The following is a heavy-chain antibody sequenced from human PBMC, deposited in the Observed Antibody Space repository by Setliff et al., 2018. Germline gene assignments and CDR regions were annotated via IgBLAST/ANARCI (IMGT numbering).Heavy chain of an antibody. Sequence: PSETLSLTCTVSDGSSSSHYWSWIRQPPGKGLEWIGYIDFSGTTNYNPSLKSRVTLSLDTSKNQFSLELSSVTAADTAMYYCARENGYCSGGACYFMFDYWGQGTLVTVSS. V-gene: IGHV4-59*11. CDR1: DGSSSSHY. J-gene: IGHJ4*02. D-gene: IGHD2-15*01. CDR2: IDFSGTT. CDR3: ARENGYCSGGACYFMFDY.